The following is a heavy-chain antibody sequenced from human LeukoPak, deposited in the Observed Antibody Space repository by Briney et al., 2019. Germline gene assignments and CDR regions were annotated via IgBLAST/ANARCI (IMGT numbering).Heavy chain of an antibody. V-gene: IGHV3-21*01. CDR3: ARDLWSEHYDILTGYYGAFDI. CDR1: GFNFNTFI. Sequence: GGSLRLSCAASGFNFNTFIMHWVRQAPGKGLEWVTFLRAGGPYGTEKFYADSVKGRFTISRDNAKNSLFLQMNSLRVEDTAVYYCARDLWSEHYDILTGYYGAFDIWGQGTMVTVSS. D-gene: IGHD3-9*01. CDR2: LRAGGPYGTEK. J-gene: IGHJ3*02.